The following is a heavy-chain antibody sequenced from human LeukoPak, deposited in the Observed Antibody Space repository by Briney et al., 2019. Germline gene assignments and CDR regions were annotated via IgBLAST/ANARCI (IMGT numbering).Heavy chain of an antibody. CDR3: ARSSAFPTNWFDP. V-gene: IGHV1-69*01. CDR1: GGTFNSHA. CDR2: ITAIFRTA. J-gene: IGHJ5*02. Sequence: SVKVSCKTSGGTFNSHAISWVRQAPGQGLEWMGGITAIFRTANYAQKFQGRVTVTADEFMSTAYMELSSLRSEDTAVYYCARSSAFPTNWFDPWGQGTLVTVSS. D-gene: IGHD6-25*01.